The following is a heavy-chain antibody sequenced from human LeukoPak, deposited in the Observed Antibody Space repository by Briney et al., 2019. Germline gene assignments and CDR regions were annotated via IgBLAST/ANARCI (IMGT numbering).Heavy chain of an antibody. D-gene: IGHD6-13*01. Sequence: GVPLQISCKGSGYGFTTYWIGWVRPRPGKGLEWVWISYPGYSDTRYSPSFQAHVTISADKSISTAYLQCSSLMASDTDMYDCARLRGDSSSWYGEWGYYYYYMDVWLKGTTVTVS. CDR1: GYGFTTYW. CDR2: SYPGYSDT. J-gene: IGHJ6*03. CDR3: ARLRGDSSSWYGEWGYYYYYMDV. V-gene: IGHV5-51*01.